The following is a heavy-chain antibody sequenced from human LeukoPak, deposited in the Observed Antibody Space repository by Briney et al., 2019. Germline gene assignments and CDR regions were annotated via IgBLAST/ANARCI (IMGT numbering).Heavy chain of an antibody. D-gene: IGHD3-10*01. CDR3: ARDETTPYYGSGSHDY. Sequence: GGSLRLSCAASGFTFSSYSMNWVRQAPGKGLLWVSRINTDGTITDYADSVKGRFTISRDNAKTTLFLQMNSLRDEDTAVYYCARDETTPYYGSGSHDYWAREPWSPSPQ. J-gene: IGHJ4*02. CDR2: INTDGTIT. V-gene: IGHV3-74*01. CDR1: GFTFSSYS.